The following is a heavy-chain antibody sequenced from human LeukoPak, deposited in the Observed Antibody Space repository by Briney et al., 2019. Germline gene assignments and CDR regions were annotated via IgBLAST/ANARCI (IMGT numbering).Heavy chain of an antibody. CDR2: ISSNGGST. CDR3: VKGRGYSGYEGFDY. D-gene: IGHD5-12*01. Sequence: SEGSLRLSCSASGFTFSSYAMHWVRQAPGKGLEYVSAISSNGGSTYCADSVKGRFTISRDNSKNTLYLQMSSLRAEDTAVYYCVKGRGYSGYEGFDYWGQGTLVTVSS. CDR1: GFTFSSYA. V-gene: IGHV3-64D*06. J-gene: IGHJ4*02.